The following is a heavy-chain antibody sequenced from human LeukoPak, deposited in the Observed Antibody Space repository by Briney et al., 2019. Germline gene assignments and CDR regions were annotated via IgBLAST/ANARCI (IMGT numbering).Heavy chain of an antibody. CDR1: GGTFSSYA. V-gene: IGHV1-69*13. CDR2: IIPIFGTA. J-gene: IGHJ6*03. Sequence: SVKVSCKASGGTFSSYAISWVRQAPGQGLEWMGGIIPIFGTANYAQKFQGRVTITADESTSTAYMELSSLRSEDTAVYYCARDSSVVPAATYYYYYMDVWGKGTTVTVSS. D-gene: IGHD2-2*01. CDR3: ARDSSVVPAATYYYYYMDV.